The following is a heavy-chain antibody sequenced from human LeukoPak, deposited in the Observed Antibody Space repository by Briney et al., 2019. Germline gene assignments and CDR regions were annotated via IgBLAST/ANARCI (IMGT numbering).Heavy chain of an antibody. CDR1: GYTFTSYG. J-gene: IGHJ3*02. CDR2: ISAYNGNT. V-gene: IGHV1-18*01. Sequence: GASVKVSCKASGYTFTSYGISWVRQAPGQGLEWMGWISAYNGNTNYAQKLQGRVTMTTDTSTSTAYMELRSLRSDDTAVYYCASPLTGYYNGALDIWGQGTMVTVSS. CDR3: ASPLTGYYNGALDI. D-gene: IGHD3-9*01.